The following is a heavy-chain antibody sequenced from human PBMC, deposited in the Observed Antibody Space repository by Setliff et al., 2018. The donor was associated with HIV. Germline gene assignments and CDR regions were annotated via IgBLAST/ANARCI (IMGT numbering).Heavy chain of an antibody. Sequence: SETLSLTCSVSGDSFSTSSYFWGWVRQSPGKGLEWIGNIYYTGFTYSSPSLKSRVIMSIDTSKSQFSLNLTSVTDSDTAVYYCARHGSNWFDPWGQGTQVTVSS. CDR3: ARHGSNWFDP. CDR1: GDSFSTSSYF. CDR2: IYYTGFT. J-gene: IGHJ5*02. D-gene: IGHD3-10*01. V-gene: IGHV4-39*01.